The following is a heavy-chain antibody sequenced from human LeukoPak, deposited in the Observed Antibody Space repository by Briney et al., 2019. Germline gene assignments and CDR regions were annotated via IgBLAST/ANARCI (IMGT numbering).Heavy chain of an antibody. CDR3: ARVEYDGIAAAGSLDY. CDR2: IYYSGST. CDR1: GGSISSYY. J-gene: IGHJ4*02. V-gene: IGHV4-59*01. D-gene: IGHD6-13*01. Sequence: SETLSLTCTVSGGSISSYYWSWIRQPPGKGLEWIGYIYYSGSTNYNPSLKSRVTISVDTSKNQFSLKLSSVTAADTAVYYCARVEYDGIAAAGSLDYWGQGTLVTVSS.